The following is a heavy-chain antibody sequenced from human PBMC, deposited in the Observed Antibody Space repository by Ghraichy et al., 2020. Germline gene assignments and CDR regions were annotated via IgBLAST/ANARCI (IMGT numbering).Heavy chain of an antibody. CDR3: ATHSSLGSGRTP. J-gene: IGHJ5*02. CDR1: GGSISRSNYY. V-gene: IGHV4-39*01. D-gene: IGHD3-10*02. CDR2: NYHSGNT. Sequence: SETLSLTCAVSGGSISRSNYYWGWIRQPPGEGLEWIGSNYHSGNTYYNPSLESRVTISVATSKNQFSLKLTSVTAAATAVYYCATHSSLGSGRTPWGQGTLVTVS.